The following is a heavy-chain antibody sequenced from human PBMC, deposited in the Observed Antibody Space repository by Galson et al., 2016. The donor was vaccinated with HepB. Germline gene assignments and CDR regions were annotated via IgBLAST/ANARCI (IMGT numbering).Heavy chain of an antibody. CDR3: AKELWLFRHPGVGYLDY. CDR1: GFTFTTYG. D-gene: IGHD2-21*01. V-gene: IGHV3-30*18. CDR2: ISFDGTNK. Sequence: SPRLSCAASGFTFTTYGMHWVRRAPGKGLESVAIISFDGTNKYYADSVKGRFTISRDNSKNTLYLQVNSLRAEDTAVYYCAKELWLFRHPGVGYLDYWGQGTLVTVSS. J-gene: IGHJ4*02.